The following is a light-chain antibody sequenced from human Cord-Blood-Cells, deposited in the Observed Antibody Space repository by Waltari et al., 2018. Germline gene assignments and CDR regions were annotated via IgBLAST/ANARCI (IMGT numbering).Light chain of an antibody. V-gene: IGKV2-28*01. CDR1: QSLLHSNGYNY. J-gene: IGKJ5*01. CDR2: LGS. Sequence: DIVMTQSPLSLPVTPGEPASISCRSSQSLLHSNGYNYLDWYLQKPGQSLQLLIYLGSNRASGVPDRFSGSGSGTDFTLKISRVEAEDVGVYYCMQALQTRITFGQGTRLEIK. CDR3: MQALQTRIT.